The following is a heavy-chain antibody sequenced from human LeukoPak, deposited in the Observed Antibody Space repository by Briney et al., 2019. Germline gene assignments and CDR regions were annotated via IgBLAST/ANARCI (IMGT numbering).Heavy chain of an antibody. CDR1: GFTFSSYG. V-gene: IGHV3-23*01. CDR3: ARSGLTMVRGVIDY. J-gene: IGHJ4*02. D-gene: IGHD3-10*01. Sequence: GGSLRLSCAASGFTFSSYGMSWVRQAPGKGLEWVSAISGSGGSTYYADSVKGRFTISRDNAKNSRYLQMNSLRAEDTAVYYCARSGLTMVRGVIDYWGQGTLVTVSS. CDR2: ISGSGGST.